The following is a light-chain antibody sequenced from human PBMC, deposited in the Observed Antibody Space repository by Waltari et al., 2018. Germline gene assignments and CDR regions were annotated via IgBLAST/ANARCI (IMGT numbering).Light chain of an antibody. J-gene: IGLJ2*01. CDR2: SNS. CDR3: ATWDDSLKGVI. V-gene: IGLV1-44*01. CDR1: SSTIGAST. Sequence: QSVLTQPPSASATPGQSVTISCSGGSSTIGASTVSWYQPVPGTAPNLLIYSNSLRPSGVPGRFSGSKSGISASLAISDLQSEDEADYYCATWDDSLKGVIFGGGSKLTVL.